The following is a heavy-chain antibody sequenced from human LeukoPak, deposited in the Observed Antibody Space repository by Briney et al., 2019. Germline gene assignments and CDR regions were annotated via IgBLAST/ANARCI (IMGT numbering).Heavy chain of an antibody. Sequence: PSETLSLTCAVYGGSFSGYYWSWIRQPPGKGLEWIGYIYYSGSTNYNPSLKSRVTISVDTSKNQFSLKLSSVTAADTAVYYCARENGYFDYWGQGTLVTVSS. V-gene: IGHV4-59*01. CDR3: ARENGYFDY. CDR1: GGSFSGYY. J-gene: IGHJ4*02. CDR2: IYYSGST.